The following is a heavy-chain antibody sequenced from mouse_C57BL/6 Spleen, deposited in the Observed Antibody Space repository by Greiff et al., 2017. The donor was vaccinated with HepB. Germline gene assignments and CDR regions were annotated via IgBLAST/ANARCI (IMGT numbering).Heavy chain of an antibody. CDR1: GYSFTGYY. CDR3: ARDPYYVDY. Sequence: VQLQQSGPELVKPGASVKISCKASGYSFTGYYMNWVKQSPEKSLEWIGEINPSTGGTTYNQKFKAKATLTVDKAYNTAYMQLKRLTSEDSAVYYCARDPYYVDYWGQGTTLTVSS. CDR2: INPSTGGT. V-gene: IGHV1-42*01. J-gene: IGHJ2*01.